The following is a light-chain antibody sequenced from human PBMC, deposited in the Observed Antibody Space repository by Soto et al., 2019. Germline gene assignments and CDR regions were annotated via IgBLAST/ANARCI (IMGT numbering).Light chain of an antibody. V-gene: IGLV2-11*01. CDR2: DVS. CDR3: YSYAGSYVV. J-gene: IGLJ2*01. CDR1: SSDVGGYNY. Sequence: QSALTQPRSVSGSPGQSVTISCTGTSSDVGGYNYVSWYQQHPGKAPKLMIYDVSKRPSGVPDRFSGSKSGNTASLTISGLQAEDEADYYCYSYAGSYVVFGGGTQVTVL.